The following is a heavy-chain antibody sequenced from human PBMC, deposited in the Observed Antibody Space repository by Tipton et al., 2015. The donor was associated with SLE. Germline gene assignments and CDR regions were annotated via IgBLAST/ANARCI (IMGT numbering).Heavy chain of an antibody. CDR2: SSGSGGST. D-gene: IGHD6-19*01. CDR3: ARSYSSWEDFDY. Sequence: SLRLSCAASGFTFTNYAMSWVRQAPGKGLEWVSASSGSGGSTYYADSVKGRFTISRDNSQNTLYLQMNSLRADDTAVYLCARSYSSWEDFDYWGQGTLVTVSS. CDR1: GFTFTNYA. V-gene: IGHV3-23*01. J-gene: IGHJ4*02.